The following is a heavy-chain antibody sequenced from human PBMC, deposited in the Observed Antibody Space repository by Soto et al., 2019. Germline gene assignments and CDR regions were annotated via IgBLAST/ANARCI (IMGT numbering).Heavy chain of an antibody. CDR2: INAYNGNT. V-gene: IGHV1-18*01. CDR3: ARVLPPFDP. CDR1: GYTFTSYG. Sequence: QVQLVQSGAEVKKPGASVKVSCKASGYTFTSYGISWVQQAPGQGLEWMGWINAYNGNTNYAQKLQGRGTMTTDTSTSTAYMEMRSMRSDDTAGYYCARVLPPFDPWGQGTLVAVSS. J-gene: IGHJ5*02.